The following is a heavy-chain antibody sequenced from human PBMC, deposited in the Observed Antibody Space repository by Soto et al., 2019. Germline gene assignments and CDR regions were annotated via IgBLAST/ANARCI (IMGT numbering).Heavy chain of an antibody. V-gene: IGHV4-59*08. CDR2: IYYSGST. D-gene: IGHD6-13*01. Sequence: PSETLSLTCTVSGGSISSYYWSWIRQPPGKGLEWIGYIYYSGSTNYNPSLKSRVTISVDTSKNQFSLKLSSVTAADTAVYYCARHGRVEAAAGLDVWGKGTTVTVSS. J-gene: IGHJ6*04. CDR3: ARHGRVEAAAGLDV. CDR1: GGSISSYY.